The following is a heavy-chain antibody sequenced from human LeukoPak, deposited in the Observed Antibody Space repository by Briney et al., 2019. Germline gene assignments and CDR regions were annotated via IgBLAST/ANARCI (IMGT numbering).Heavy chain of an antibody. CDR2: IYYTGNT. J-gene: IGHJ3*02. V-gene: IGHV4-38-2*02. Sequence: SETLSLTCSVSGDSITGYYWGWIRQPPGKGLEWIGNIYYTGNTYYNPSLKSRVTISVDTSKNQFSLKLSSVTAADTAVYYCARANYYDSSGYSRGAFDIWGQGTMVTVSS. CDR1: GDSITGYY. CDR3: ARANYYDSSGYSRGAFDI. D-gene: IGHD3-22*01.